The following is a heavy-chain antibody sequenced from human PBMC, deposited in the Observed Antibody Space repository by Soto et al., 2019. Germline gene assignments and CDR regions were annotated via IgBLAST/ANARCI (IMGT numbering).Heavy chain of an antibody. CDR3: ATIPGPTAGLNYYDSSGYYSD. J-gene: IGHJ4*02. CDR2: ISAYNGNT. V-gene: IGHV1-18*01. Sequence: ASVKVSCKASGYTFTSSGISWVRQAPGQRIERMGWISAYNGNTNYAQKLQGRVTMTTDTSTSTAYMELRSLRSDDTAVYYCATIPGPTAGLNYYDSSGYYSDWGQGTLVTVSS. CDR1: GYTFTSSG. D-gene: IGHD3-22*01.